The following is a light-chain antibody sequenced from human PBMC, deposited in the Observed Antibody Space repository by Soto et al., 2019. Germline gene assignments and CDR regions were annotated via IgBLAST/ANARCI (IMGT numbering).Light chain of an antibody. J-gene: IGKJ1*01. Sequence: IVLTQSPGTLSLSPGERATLSCRASQSVSSYLAWYQQKPGQAPRLLIYDASNRATGIPARFSGSGSGTDFTLTISGLEPEDFAVYYCQQRGNWPPTFGQGTKVDI. CDR1: QSVSSY. CDR2: DAS. CDR3: QQRGNWPPT. V-gene: IGKV3-11*01.